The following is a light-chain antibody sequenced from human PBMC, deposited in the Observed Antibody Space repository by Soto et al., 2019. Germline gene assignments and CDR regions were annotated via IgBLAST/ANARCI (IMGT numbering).Light chain of an antibody. CDR3: SSYTSSSTLV. V-gene: IGLV2-14*01. Sequence: QSVLTQPASVSGSPGQSITISCTGTSSDVGGYNFVSWYQQHPGKAPKLTIYEVSNRPSGVSNRFSGSKSGNTASLTISGLQAEDEADYYCSSYTSSSTLVLGGGTKVTVL. J-gene: IGLJ3*02. CDR1: SSDVGGYNF. CDR2: EVS.